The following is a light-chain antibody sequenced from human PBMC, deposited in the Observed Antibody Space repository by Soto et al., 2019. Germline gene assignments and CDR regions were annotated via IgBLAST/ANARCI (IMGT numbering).Light chain of an antibody. V-gene: IGLV2-8*01. CDR1: SSDVGGYNY. J-gene: IGLJ1*01. Sequence: QSALTQPPSASGSPGQSVTISCAGTSSDVGGYNYVSWYQQYPGKVPRLMISEVNKRPSGVTDRFSGSKSGNTASLTVSGLQPEDEDDYYCTSYAGGNIVFGTGTKLTVL. CDR3: TSYAGGNIV. CDR2: EVN.